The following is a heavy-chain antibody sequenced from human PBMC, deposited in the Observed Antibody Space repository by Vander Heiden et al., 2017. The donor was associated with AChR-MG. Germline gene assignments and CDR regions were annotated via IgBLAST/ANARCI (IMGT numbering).Heavy chain of an antibody. D-gene: IGHD5-18*01. CDR1: GFTFSSYA. CDR2: ISYDGSNK. V-gene: IGHV3-30-3*01. J-gene: IGHJ6*02. Sequence: QVQLVESGGGVVQPGRSLRLSCAASGFTFSSYAMHWVRQAPGKGLEWVAVISYDGSNKYYADSVKGRVTISRDNSKNTLYLQMNSLRAEDTAVYYCARDADVDIAMVYYGMDVWGQGTTVTVSS. CDR3: ARDADVDIAMVYYGMDV.